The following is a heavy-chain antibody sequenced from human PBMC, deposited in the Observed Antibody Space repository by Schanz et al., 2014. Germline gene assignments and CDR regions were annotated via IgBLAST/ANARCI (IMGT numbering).Heavy chain of an antibody. V-gene: IGHV1-46*03. J-gene: IGHJ4*02. D-gene: IGHD3-10*01. CDR1: GYTFTSYG. Sequence: QVQLVQSGAEVKKPGASVKVSCKASGYTFTSYGISWVRQAPGQGLEWMGMINPSGGSTTYAQKLQGRVTMTRDTSTSTVYMELSSLRSEDTAVYYCARGSPENMIRGELDYWGQGTLITVSS. CDR2: INPSGGST. CDR3: ARGSPENMIRGELDY.